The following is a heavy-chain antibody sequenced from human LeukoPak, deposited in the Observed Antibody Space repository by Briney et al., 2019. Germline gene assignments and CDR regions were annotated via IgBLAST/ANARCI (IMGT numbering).Heavy chain of an antibody. CDR3: ARHALFDSTGYYYVLDY. J-gene: IGHJ4*02. CDR1: GYSIGSVYF. Sequence: SETLSLTCAVSGYSIGSVYFWGWIRQPPGMGLEWIGGLYHSGITYYNPSLKSRATISMDTSKNPFSLKLTSVTAADTAVYYCARHALFDSTGYYYVLDYWGQGTLATVSS. V-gene: IGHV4-38-2*01. CDR2: LYHSGIT. D-gene: IGHD3-22*01.